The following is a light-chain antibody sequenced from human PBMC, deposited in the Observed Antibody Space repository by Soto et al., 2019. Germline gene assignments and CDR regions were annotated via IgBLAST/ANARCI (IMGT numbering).Light chain of an antibody. CDR3: QVWDSTHVV. V-gene: IGLV3-9*01. CDR2: RDS. J-gene: IGLJ2*01. Sequence: SYELTQPLSVSVALGQTARITCGGNNMGSKNVHWYQQKPGQAPVLVIYRDSNRPSGIPERFSGSNSGNTATLTISRAQAGDEADYYCQVWDSTHVVFGGGTKLTVL. CDR1: NMGSKN.